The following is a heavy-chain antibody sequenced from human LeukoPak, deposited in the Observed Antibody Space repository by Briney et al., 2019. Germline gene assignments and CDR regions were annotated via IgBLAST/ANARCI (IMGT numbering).Heavy chain of an antibody. J-gene: IGHJ4*02. Sequence: PSETLSLTCTVSGDSISGYYRGWIRQPAGKGLEWIGRIYSSGSTDFNPSLKSRVTMSVDTSKSQFSLTLNSVTAADTAVYFCAREASVETHSGYYYDYWGPGALVTVSS. CDR2: IYSSGST. CDR3: AREASVETHSGYYYDY. CDR1: GDSISGYY. V-gene: IGHV4-4*07. D-gene: IGHD4-23*01.